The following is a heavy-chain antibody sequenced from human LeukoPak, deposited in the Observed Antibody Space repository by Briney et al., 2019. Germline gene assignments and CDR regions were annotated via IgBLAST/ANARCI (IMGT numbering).Heavy chain of an antibody. D-gene: IGHD3-22*01. CDR2: ISSSSSYI. V-gene: IGHV3-21*01. J-gene: IGHJ4*02. CDR1: GFTFSSYS. CDR3: ARDYDSSGYYLNWAY. Sequence: GGSLRLSCAASGFTFSSYSMNWVRQAPGKGLEWVSSISSSSSYIYYADSVKGRFTISRDNAKNSLYLQMNSLRAEDTAVYYCARDYDSSGYYLNWAYWGQGTLVTVSS.